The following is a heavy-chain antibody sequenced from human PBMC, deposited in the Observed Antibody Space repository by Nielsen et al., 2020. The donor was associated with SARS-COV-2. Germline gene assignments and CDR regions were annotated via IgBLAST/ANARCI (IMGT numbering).Heavy chain of an antibody. CDR2: IKQDGSER. Sequence: GESLKISCAASGFTFSSYWMSWVRQAPGKGLEWVANIKQDGSERYYVDSVKGRFTISRDNSKNTLYLQMNSLRAEDTAVYYCAKDHYYGSGSYYNGLDYWGQGTLVTVSS. CDR1: GFTFSSYW. J-gene: IGHJ4*02. V-gene: IGHV3-7*03. CDR3: AKDHYYGSGSYYNGLDY. D-gene: IGHD3-10*01.